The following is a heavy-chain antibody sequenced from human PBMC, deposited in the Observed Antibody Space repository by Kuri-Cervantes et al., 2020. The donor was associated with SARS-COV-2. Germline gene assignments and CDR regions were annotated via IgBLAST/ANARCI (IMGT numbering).Heavy chain of an antibody. CDR1: GGSSSDYY. J-gene: IGHJ6*02. D-gene: IGHD2-21*01. CDR2: INHSGST. Sequence: SETLSLTCAVYGGSSSDYYWIWIRQPPGKGLEWIGEINHSGSTNYNPSLKRRVTISVDTSKNQFSLKLSSVTAADTAVYYCARDLWGDSYYYYGMDVWGQGTTVTVSS. V-gene: IGHV4-34*01. CDR3: ARDLWGDSYYYYGMDV.